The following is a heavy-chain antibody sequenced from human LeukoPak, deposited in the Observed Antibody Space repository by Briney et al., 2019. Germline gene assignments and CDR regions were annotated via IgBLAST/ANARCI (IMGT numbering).Heavy chain of an antibody. J-gene: IGHJ3*02. CDR3: ALLREEGYIAVVPAAIWSSFDI. CDR2: IYPGDSDT. CDR1: GYSFTSYW. Sequence: GESLKISCKGSGYSFTSYWIGWVRQMPGKGLEWMGIIYPGDSDTRYSPSFQGQVTISADKSISTAYLQWSSLKASDTAMYYCALLREEGYIAVVPAAIWSSFDIWGQGTMVTVSS. D-gene: IGHD2-2*02. V-gene: IGHV5-51*01.